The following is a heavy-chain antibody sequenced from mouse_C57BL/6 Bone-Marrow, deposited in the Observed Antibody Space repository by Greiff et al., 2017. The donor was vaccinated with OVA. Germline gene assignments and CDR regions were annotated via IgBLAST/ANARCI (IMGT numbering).Heavy chain of an antibody. V-gene: IGHV1-62-2*01. D-gene: IGHD1-1*01. J-gene: IGHJ3*01. CDR3: ARHEDPIYYGSSWGFAY. Sequence: VQLQQSGAELVKPGASVKLSCKASGYTFTEYTIHWVKQRSGQGLEWIGWFYPGSGSIKYNEKFKDKATLTADKSSSTVYMELSRLTSEDSAVYFCARHEDPIYYGSSWGFAYWGQGTLVTVSA. CDR2: FYPGSGSI. CDR1: GYTFTEYT.